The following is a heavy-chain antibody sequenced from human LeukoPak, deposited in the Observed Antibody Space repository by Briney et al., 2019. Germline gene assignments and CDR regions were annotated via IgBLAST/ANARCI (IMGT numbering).Heavy chain of an antibody. CDR2: ISGGGVTT. CDR1: GFTSIAYA. J-gene: IGHJ6*02. CDR3: ARNQQLGGHSYYYYGMDV. D-gene: IGHD3-16*01. V-gene: IGHV3-23*01. Sequence: QAGGSLRLSCVGSGFTSIAYALTWARQAPGKGLEWVSGISGGGVTTYYADSVKGRFTISRGNSKNTLYLQMNSLRADDTAIYYCARNQQLGGHSYYYYGMDVWGQGTTVTVSS.